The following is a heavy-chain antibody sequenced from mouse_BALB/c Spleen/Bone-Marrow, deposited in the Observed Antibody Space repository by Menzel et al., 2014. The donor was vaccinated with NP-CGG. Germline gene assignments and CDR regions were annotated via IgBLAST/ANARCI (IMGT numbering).Heavy chain of an antibody. CDR2: INPYKGGT. CDR1: DYSFTGYV. CDR3: ARGSYYDYPNVKDY. Sequence: EVKLMESGPELVKPGASVKISCKASDYSFTGYVMNWVIQSHVKSLEWIGKINPYKGGTNYSQKFKAKATLTVDTSSTTAYMELHSLTSEDSLVYYCARGSYYDYPNVKDYWGQGTSVTVSS. D-gene: IGHD2-4*01. J-gene: IGHJ4*01. V-gene: IGHV1S9*01.